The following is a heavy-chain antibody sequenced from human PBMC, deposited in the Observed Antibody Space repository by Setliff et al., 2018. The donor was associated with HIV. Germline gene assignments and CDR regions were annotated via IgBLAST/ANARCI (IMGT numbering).Heavy chain of an antibody. CDR3: ARGATMIVVVSGTFDAFDI. V-gene: IGHV3-7*01. D-gene: IGHD3-22*01. CDR1: GLTFGDFW. J-gene: IGHJ3*02. Sequence: GGSLRLSCAASGLTFGDFWMGWVRQAQGKGLEWVANIKKDGSEERYVDSVRGRFTVSRDNDEMSLYLQMNGLRAEDTTVYYCARGATMIVVVSGTFDAFDILGQGTMVT. CDR2: IKKDGSEE.